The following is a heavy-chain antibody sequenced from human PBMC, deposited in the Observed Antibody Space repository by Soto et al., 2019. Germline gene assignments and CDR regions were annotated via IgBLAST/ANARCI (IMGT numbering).Heavy chain of an antibody. J-gene: IGHJ4*02. CDR1: GFTFSSYA. D-gene: IGHD3-10*01. CDR2: ISGSGGST. Sequence: GGSLRLSCAASGFTFSSYAMSWVRQAPGKGLEWVSAISGSGGSTYYADSVKGRFTISRDNSKNTLYLQMNSLRAEDTAVYYCAKRSAYYYGSGSYLLLDYWGQGTLVTVSS. CDR3: AKRSAYYYGSGSYLLLDY. V-gene: IGHV3-23*01.